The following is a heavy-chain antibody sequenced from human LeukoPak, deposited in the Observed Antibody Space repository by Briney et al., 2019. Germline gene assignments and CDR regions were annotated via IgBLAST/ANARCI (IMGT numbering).Heavy chain of an antibody. CDR1: GYTLTGYY. Sequence: ASVKVSCTASGYTLTGYYMHWVRQAPGQGLEWMGWMNPNSGGTKYAQKFQGRVPMTRDTSISTAYMELSRLRSDDTAMYYCARDKLGLGELSLYDQWGQGTLVTVFS. CDR3: ARDKLGLGELSLYDQ. V-gene: IGHV1-2*02. J-gene: IGHJ5*02. D-gene: IGHD3-16*02. CDR2: MNPNSGGT.